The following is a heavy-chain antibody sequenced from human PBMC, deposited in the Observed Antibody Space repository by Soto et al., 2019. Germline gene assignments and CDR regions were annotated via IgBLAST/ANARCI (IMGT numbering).Heavy chain of an antibody. CDR1: GYTFTSYG. CDR3: ARGYCSGGSCYGFDY. Sequence: ASVKVSCKASGYTFTSYGISWVRQAPGQGLEWMGWISAYNGNTNYAQKLQGRVTMTTDTSTSTAYMELRSLRSDDTAVYYCARGYCSGGSCYGFDYWGQGTLVPVSS. CDR2: ISAYNGNT. D-gene: IGHD2-15*01. J-gene: IGHJ4*02. V-gene: IGHV1-18*01.